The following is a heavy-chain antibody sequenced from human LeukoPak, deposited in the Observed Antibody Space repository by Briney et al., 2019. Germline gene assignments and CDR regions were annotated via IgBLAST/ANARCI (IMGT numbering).Heavy chain of an antibody. Sequence: SETLSLTCTVSGGSISIGSYYWSWIRQPAGKGLEWIGRIYTSGSTNYNPPLKSRVTISVDTSKNQFSLKLSSVTAADTAVYYCARDHVGRDGYNPPHYWGQGTLVTVSS. CDR1: GGSISIGSYY. J-gene: IGHJ4*02. CDR3: ARDHVGRDGYNPPHY. CDR2: IYTSGST. V-gene: IGHV4-61*02. D-gene: IGHD5-24*01.